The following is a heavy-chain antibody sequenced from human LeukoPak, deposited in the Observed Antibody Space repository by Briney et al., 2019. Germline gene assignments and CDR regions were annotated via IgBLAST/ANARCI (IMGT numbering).Heavy chain of an antibody. CDR1: GYTFTGYY. Sequence: GASVKASCKASGYTFTGYYLHWVRQAPGQGLEWMGWINPNSGDTNYAEKFQGRVTMTRDTSITTAYMELSRLRSDDTAVYYCGRDCTGILTGFDAFDIWGQGTMVTVSS. CDR3: GRDCTGILTGFDAFDI. J-gene: IGHJ3*02. CDR2: INPNSGDT. D-gene: IGHD3-9*01. V-gene: IGHV1-2*02.